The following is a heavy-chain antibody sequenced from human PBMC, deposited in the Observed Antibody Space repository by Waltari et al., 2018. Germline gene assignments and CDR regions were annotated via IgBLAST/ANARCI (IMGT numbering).Heavy chain of an antibody. J-gene: IGHJ5*02. CDR2: INPGNGNT. CDR3: ARPLEDCGGGSCYYDRWFDP. D-gene: IGHD2-15*01. CDR1: GYTFTSYI. Sequence: QVQLVQSGAEVKKPGASVKVSCKASGYTFTSYIIHWLRQAPGQSLEWMGRINPGNGNTQDSQKFQDRVTITRDTSASTAYVELSSLTSEDTAIYYCARPLEDCGGGSCYYDRWFDPWGQGTLVTVSS. V-gene: IGHV1-3*01.